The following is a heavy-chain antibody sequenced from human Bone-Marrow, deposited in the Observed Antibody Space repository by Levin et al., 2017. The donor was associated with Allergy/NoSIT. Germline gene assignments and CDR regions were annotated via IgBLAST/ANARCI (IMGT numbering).Heavy chain of an antibody. J-gene: IGHJ4*02. CDR3: ARQFGGVGYSFGFFDH. V-gene: IGHV5-51*01. Sequence: GESLKISCEASGYSFSNYWIGWVRQMPGKGLEWMGVIYPGDSDTRYSPSFQGQVTISADKSLTPAYLAWSSLKASDTAIYYCARQFGGVGYSFGFFDHWGQGALVTVSS. D-gene: IGHD5-12*01. CDR1: GYSFSNYW. CDR2: IYPGDSDT.